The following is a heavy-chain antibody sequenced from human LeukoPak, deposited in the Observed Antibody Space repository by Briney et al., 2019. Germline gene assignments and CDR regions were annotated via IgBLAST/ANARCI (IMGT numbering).Heavy chain of an antibody. Sequence: SETLSLTCTVSGGSVSSGSSYWSWIRQPAGKGLEWIERFYTSGSTTYNPSLKSRVTISVDTSKNQISLKLSSVTAADTAVYYCARDGGNYYDSSGIFDYWGRGTLVTVSS. CDR3: ARDGGNYYDSSGIFDY. J-gene: IGHJ4*02. V-gene: IGHV4-61*02. CDR2: FYTSGST. D-gene: IGHD3-22*01. CDR1: GGSVSSGSSY.